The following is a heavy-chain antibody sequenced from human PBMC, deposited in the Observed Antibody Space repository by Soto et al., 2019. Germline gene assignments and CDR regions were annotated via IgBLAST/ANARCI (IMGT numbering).Heavy chain of an antibody. J-gene: IGHJ6*02. CDR3: ARDQDGMNV. V-gene: IGHV3-30*03. CDR2: ILDDGSNK. Sequence: GGSLRLSCAASGFMFNKYGMHWVRQAPGKGLERVSLILDDGSNKYYADSVKGRFTTSRDNSKNTLYLQMNSLRPEDTAVYYCARDQDGMNVWGQGTSVTVSS. CDR1: GFMFNKYG.